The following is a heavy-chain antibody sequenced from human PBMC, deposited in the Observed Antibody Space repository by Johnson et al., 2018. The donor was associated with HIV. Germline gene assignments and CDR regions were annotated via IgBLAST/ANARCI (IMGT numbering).Heavy chain of an antibody. J-gene: IGHJ3*02. D-gene: IGHD2/OR15-2a*01. CDR2: IYSGGST. V-gene: IGHV3-53*01. CDR1: GFTVSSNY. Sequence: VQLVESGGGLIQPGGSLRLSCAASGFTVSSNYMSWVRQAPGKGLEWVSVIYSGGSTYYADYVKGRFTISRDNSKNTLYLQMNSLRAEDTAVYYCARENRVDAFDIWGQGTMVTVSS. CDR3: ARENRVDAFDI.